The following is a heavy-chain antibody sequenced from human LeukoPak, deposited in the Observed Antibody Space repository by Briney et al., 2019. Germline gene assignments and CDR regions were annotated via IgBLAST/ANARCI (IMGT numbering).Heavy chain of an antibody. CDR1: GGTFSSYA. D-gene: IGHD3-3*01. CDR3: ARGPVNYDFWSGYYPLENWFDP. J-gene: IGHJ5*02. Sequence: VKVSCKASGGTFSSYAISWVRQAPGQGLEWMGGIIPIFGTANYAQKFQGRVTMTRDTSTSTVYMELSSLRSEDTAVYYCARGPVNYDFWSGYYPLENWFDPWGQGTLVTVSS. V-gene: IGHV1-69*05. CDR2: IIPIFGTA.